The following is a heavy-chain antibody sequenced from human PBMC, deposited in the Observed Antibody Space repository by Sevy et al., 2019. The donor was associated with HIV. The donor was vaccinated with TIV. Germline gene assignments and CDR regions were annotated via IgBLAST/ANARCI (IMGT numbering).Heavy chain of an antibody. D-gene: IGHD2-21*01. CDR2: ISYDGSKI. Sequence: GGSLRLSCAASGFTFSTYAIHWVRQAPGKGLEWVALISYDGSKIFYIDSVKGRFTVSRDNSRNALYLQMNSLRPEDPAVFYCAVWPGVQIGHYLKMDSWGQGTLVTVSS. V-gene: IGHV3-30*04. J-gene: IGHJ4*02. CDR1: GFTFSTYA. CDR3: AVWPGVQIGHYLKMDS.